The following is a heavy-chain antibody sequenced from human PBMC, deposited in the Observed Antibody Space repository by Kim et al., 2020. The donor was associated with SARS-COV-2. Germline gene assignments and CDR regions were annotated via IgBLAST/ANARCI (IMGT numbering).Heavy chain of an antibody. Sequence: SETLSLTCAVYGGSFSGYYWSWIRQPPGKGLEWIGEINHSGSTNYNPSLKSRVTISVDTSKNQFSLKLSSVTAADTAVYYCARGYYGSGSYYTTYYYYGMDVWGQGTTVTVSS. CDR3: ARGYYGSGSYYTTYYYYGMDV. D-gene: IGHD3-10*01. J-gene: IGHJ6*02. V-gene: IGHV4-34*01. CDR1: GGSFSGYY. CDR2: INHSGST.